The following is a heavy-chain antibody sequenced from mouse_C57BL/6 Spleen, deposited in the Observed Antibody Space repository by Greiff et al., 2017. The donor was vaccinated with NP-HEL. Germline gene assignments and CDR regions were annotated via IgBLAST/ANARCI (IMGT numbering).Heavy chain of an antibody. J-gene: IGHJ4*01. Sequence: QVQLQQSGAELVKPGASVKISCKASGYAFSSYWMNWVKQRPGKGLEWIGQIYPGDGDTNYNGKFKGKATLTADKSSSTAYMQLSSLTSEDSAVYFCARKGDGNPYYYAMDYWGQGTSVTVSS. CDR3: ARKGDGNPYYYAMDY. V-gene: IGHV1-80*01. D-gene: IGHD2-1*01. CDR1: GYAFSSYW. CDR2: IYPGDGDT.